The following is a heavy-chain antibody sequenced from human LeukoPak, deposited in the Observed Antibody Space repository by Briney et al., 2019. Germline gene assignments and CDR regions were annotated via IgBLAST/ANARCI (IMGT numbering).Heavy chain of an antibody. D-gene: IGHD5-24*01. J-gene: IGHJ4*02. V-gene: IGHV3-30*04. CDR2: ISHDGSNK. CDR3: ARVMATISQDYFDL. CDR1: GFTFSSYA. Sequence: GRSLRLSCAASGFTFSSYAMYWVRQAPGKALEWVAVISHDGSNKYYADSVKGRFTISRDNSKNTLFLQMNSLRAEDTAVYYCARVMATISQDYFDLWGQGTLVTVSS.